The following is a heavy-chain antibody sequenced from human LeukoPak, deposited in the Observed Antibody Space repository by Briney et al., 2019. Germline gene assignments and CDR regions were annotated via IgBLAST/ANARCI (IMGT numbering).Heavy chain of an antibody. Sequence: PGGSLRLSCAASGFTFSSYAMSWVRQAPGKGLEWVSAISGSGGGTYYADSVKGRFTISRDNSKNMLYLQMNSLRAEDTAVYYCAKHVVGIEGYFDYWGQGTLVTVSS. D-gene: IGHD1-26*01. CDR2: ISGSGGGT. J-gene: IGHJ4*02. CDR1: GFTFSSYA. CDR3: AKHVVGIEGYFDY. V-gene: IGHV3-23*01.